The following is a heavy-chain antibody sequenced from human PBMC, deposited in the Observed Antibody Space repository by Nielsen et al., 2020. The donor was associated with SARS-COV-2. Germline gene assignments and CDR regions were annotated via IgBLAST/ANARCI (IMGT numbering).Heavy chain of an antibody. CDR3: ARMATVETCYYGSGSYLPRPRDAFDI. Sequence: RQAPGKGLEWIGYIYYSGSTNYNPSLKSRVTISVDTSKNQFSLKLSSVTAADTAVYYCARMATVETCYYGSGSYLPRPRDAFDIWGQGTMVTVSS. J-gene: IGHJ3*02. V-gene: IGHV4-59*01. D-gene: IGHD3-10*01. CDR2: IYYSGST.